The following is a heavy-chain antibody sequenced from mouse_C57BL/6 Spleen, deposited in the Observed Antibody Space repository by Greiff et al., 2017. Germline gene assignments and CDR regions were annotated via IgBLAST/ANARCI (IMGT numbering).Heavy chain of an antibody. CDR2: IHPNSGST. J-gene: IGHJ2*01. D-gene: IGHD2-1*01. CDR3: ARSDRGSDGTHVYFDY. V-gene: IGHV1-64*01. CDR1: GYTFTSYW. Sequence: QVQLQQPGAELVKPGASVKLSCKASGYTFTSYWMHWVKQRPGQGLEWIGMIHPNSGSTNYNEKFKSKATLTVDKSASTAYMQLSSLTSEDSAVYYCARSDRGSDGTHVYFDYWGQGTTLTVSS.